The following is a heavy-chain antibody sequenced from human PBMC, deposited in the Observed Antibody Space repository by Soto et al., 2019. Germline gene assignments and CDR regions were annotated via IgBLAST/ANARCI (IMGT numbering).Heavy chain of an antibody. CDR3: AKDLFRAGPAAIFAF. CDR1: GFSFDDSA. D-gene: IGHD2-2*01. Sequence: EVELVESGGGFVQPGRSLRLSCTASGFSFDDSAMHWVRQAPGKGLEWVSGITFNSDTIAYADSVQGRFTISRDNAKNSLYLQMNSLRAEDTALYFCAKDLFRAGPAAIFAFWGPGTLVTVSS. J-gene: IGHJ4*02. CDR2: ITFNSDTI. V-gene: IGHV3-9*01.